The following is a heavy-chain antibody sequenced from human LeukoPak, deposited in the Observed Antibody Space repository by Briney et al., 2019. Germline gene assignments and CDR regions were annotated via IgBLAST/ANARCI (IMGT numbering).Heavy chain of an antibody. Sequence: ASVKVSCKASGYSFVLYGISWVRQAPGQGPEWMGWISTYNGNTKYAEKFQGRVTMTTDAPTSTAYMELRSLRSDDTAVYYCARDEDYGIFVNVDYWGQGTLVTVSS. V-gene: IGHV1-18*01. CDR1: GYSFVLYG. CDR3: ARDEDYGIFVNVDY. CDR2: ISTYNGNT. D-gene: IGHD4-17*01. J-gene: IGHJ4*02.